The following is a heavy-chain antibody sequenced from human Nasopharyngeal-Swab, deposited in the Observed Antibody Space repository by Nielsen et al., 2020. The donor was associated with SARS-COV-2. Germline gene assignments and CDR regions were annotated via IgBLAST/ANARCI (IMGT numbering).Heavy chain of an antibody. CDR3: AVGATGFYYMDV. Sequence: SVKVSCKASGGTFSSYAISWVRQAPGQGLEWMGGIIPIFGTANYAQKFQGRVTITADESTSTAYMELSSLRSEDTAVYYCAVGATGFYYMDVWGKGTTVTVSS. V-gene: IGHV1-69*13. D-gene: IGHD1-26*01. CDR1: GGTFSSYA. CDR2: IIPIFGTA. J-gene: IGHJ6*03.